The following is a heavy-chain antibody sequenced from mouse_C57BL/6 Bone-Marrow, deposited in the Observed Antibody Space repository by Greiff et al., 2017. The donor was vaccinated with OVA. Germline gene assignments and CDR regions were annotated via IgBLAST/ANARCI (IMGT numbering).Heavy chain of an antibody. J-gene: IGHJ4*01. CDR1: GFTFSSYA. Sequence: DVHLVESGEGLVKPGGSLKLSCAASGFTFSSYAMSWVRQTPEKRLEWVAYISSGGDDIYYADAVKGRFTISRDNARNTLYLQMSSLKSEDTAMYYCTRLLDAMDYWGQGTSVTVAS. V-gene: IGHV5-9-1*02. D-gene: IGHD2-1*01. CDR3: TRLLDAMDY. CDR2: ISSGGDDI.